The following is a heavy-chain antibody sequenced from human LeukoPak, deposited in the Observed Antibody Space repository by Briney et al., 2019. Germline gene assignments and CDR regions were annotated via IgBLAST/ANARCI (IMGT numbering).Heavy chain of an antibody. J-gene: IGHJ3*01. CDR2: IKQDGSEK. V-gene: IGHV3-7*01. D-gene: IGHD3-9*01. Sequence: PGGSLRLSCAASGFTFSTYWMTWVRQAPGKGLEWVANIKQDGSEKYYVDSVKGRFTISRDNAKNSLYLQMNSLRAEDTAVYYCARSPYYDILTGYYRDDAFDVWGQGTMVTVSS. CDR3: ARSPYYDILTGYYRDDAFDV. CDR1: GFTFSTYW.